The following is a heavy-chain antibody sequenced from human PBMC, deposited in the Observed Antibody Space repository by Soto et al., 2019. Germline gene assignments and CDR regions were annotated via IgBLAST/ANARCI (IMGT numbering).Heavy chain of an antibody. Sequence: GGSLRLSCAASGFTFSSYSMNWVRQAPGKRLEWVSYISSSSSTIYYADSVKGRFTISRDNAKNSLYLQMNSLRDEDTAVYYCARPEYSSSSYGMDVWGQGTTVTVSS. CDR3: ARPEYSSSSYGMDV. J-gene: IGHJ6*02. CDR1: GFTFSSYS. D-gene: IGHD6-6*01. CDR2: ISSSSSTI. V-gene: IGHV3-48*02.